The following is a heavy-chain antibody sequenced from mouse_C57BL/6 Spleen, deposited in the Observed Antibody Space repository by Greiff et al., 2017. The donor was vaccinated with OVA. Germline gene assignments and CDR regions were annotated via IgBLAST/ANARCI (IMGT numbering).Heavy chain of an antibody. CDR2: INPSSGYT. CDR3: ARIDGYYVGYAMDY. V-gene: IGHV1-4*01. Sequence: QVQLQQSGAELVRPGASVKLSCKASGYTFTSYSMHWVKQRPGQGLEWIGYINPSSGYTKYNQKFKDKATLTADKSSSTAYMQLSSLTSEDSAVYYCARIDGYYVGYAMDYWGQGTSVTVSS. D-gene: IGHD2-3*01. CDR1: GYTFTSYS. J-gene: IGHJ4*01.